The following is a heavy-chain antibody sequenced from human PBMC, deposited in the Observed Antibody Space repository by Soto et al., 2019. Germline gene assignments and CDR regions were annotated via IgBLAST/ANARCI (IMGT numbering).Heavy chain of an antibody. CDR1: GDSVSSSASY. V-gene: IGHV4-39*01. CDR3: ARHPTFYPTTDYYNAKTFLWRGFDP. CDR2: IYHSGYT. Sequence: QVQLQESGPGLVRPFETLSLTCAVSGDSVSSSASYWAWVRQPPGKGLEWIATIYHSGYTDYNPSLRSRLLTSVDTSKNQFSLKLSSVTATDTAVYYCARHPTFYPTTDYYNAKTFLWRGFDPWCQGTLVTVSS. J-gene: IGHJ5*02. D-gene: IGHD3-9*01.